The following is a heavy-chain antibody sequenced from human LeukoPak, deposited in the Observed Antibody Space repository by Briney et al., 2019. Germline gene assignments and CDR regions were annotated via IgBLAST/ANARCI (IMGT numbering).Heavy chain of an antibody. CDR3: AREPYGSGSYYYYGMDV. V-gene: IGHV3-7*01. CDR1: GFTFSSYW. Sequence: PGGSLRLSCAASGFTFSSYWMSWVRQAPGKGLEWVPNIKQDGSEKYYVDSVKGRFTISRDNAKNSLYLQMNSLRAEDTAVYYCAREPYGSGSYYYYGMDVWGQGTTVTVSS. J-gene: IGHJ6*02. D-gene: IGHD3-10*01. CDR2: IKQDGSEK.